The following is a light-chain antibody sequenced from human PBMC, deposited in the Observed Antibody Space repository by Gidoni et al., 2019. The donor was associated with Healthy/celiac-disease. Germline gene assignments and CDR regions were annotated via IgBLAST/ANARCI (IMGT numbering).Light chain of an antibody. V-gene: IGKV1-39*01. CDR3: QQSYSTPPYT. CDR1: HRSSSY. CDR2: AAS. J-gene: IGKJ2*01. Sequence: DIQMTQPPSSPSASVGDRVTITCRASHRSSSYLNWYQQKPGKAPKLLIYAASSLQSGVPSRFSGSRSGTDFTITISSLQPEDFATYYYQQSYSTPPYTFGQGTKLEIK.